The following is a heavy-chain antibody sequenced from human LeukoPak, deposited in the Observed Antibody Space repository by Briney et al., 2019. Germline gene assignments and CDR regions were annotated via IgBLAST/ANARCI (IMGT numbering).Heavy chain of an antibody. Sequence: ASVKVSCRVSGYTLTELSMHWVRQAPGTGLEWMGGFDPEDGETIYAQKFQGRVTITEDTSTDTAYMELSSLRSEDTAVYYCATDLYSSSWNTNYWGQGTLVTVSS. CDR3: ATDLYSSSWNTNY. CDR2: FDPEDGET. J-gene: IGHJ4*02. D-gene: IGHD6-13*01. V-gene: IGHV1-24*01. CDR1: GYTLTELS.